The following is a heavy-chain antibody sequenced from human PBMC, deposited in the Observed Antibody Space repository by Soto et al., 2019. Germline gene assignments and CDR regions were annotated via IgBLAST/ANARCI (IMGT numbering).Heavy chain of an antibody. J-gene: IGHJ5*02. CDR3: ATYWGTESHTFWFDL. CDR2: TSSSGSA. D-gene: IGHD3-16*01. CDR1: GGSVNSGTDY. V-gene: IGHV4-61*03. Sequence: SETLSLTCTLSGGSVNSGTDYWSWIRQPPGKGLEWIGYTSSSGSAKYNPSLKSRVTITTDTSTNHFSLKLTSVTAADTAIYYCATYWGTESHTFWFDLWGRGAQVTV.